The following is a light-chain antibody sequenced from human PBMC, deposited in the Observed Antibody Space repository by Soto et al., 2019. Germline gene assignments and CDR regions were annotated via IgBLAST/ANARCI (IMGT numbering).Light chain of an antibody. CDR1: QSVSSN. J-gene: IGKJ4*01. CDR2: GAS. CDR3: HLYNNCPQLT. Sequence: EVVMTQSPATLSVSPGERATLSCRASQSVSSNLAWYQQKPVQAPRLLFYGASTRATGIPARFSANGSGTEFTLTISSLQSEDFADYYCHLYNNCPQLTFGGGTKVEIK. V-gene: IGKV3-15*01.